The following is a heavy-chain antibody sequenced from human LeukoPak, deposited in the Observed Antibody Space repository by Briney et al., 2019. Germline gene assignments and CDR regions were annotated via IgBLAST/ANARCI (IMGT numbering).Heavy chain of an antibody. V-gene: IGHV3-48*03. J-gene: IGHJ4*02. CDR3: ARGGYISY. Sequence: GGSLRLSCAACGFTFSSYEMNWVRQAPGKGLEWVSYINSGGSTIYYADSVKGRFTISRDNAKNSLYLQMNSLRAEDTAVYYCARGGYISYWGQGTLVTVSS. CDR1: GFTFSSYE. CDR2: INSGGSTI. D-gene: IGHD5-24*01.